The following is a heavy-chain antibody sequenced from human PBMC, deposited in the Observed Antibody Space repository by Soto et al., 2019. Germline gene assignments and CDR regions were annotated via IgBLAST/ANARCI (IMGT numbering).Heavy chain of an antibody. J-gene: IGHJ2*01. Sequence: GGSLRLSCAASGFTFSSYAMSWVRQAPGKGLEWVSAISGSGGSTYYADSVKGRFTISRDNSKNTLYLQMNSLRAEDTAVYYCGKIGAYGSGSYYMAWYLDLWGRGTLVTVSS. CDR1: GFTFSSYA. D-gene: IGHD3-10*01. CDR3: GKIGAYGSGSYYMAWYLDL. V-gene: IGHV3-23*01. CDR2: ISGSGGST.